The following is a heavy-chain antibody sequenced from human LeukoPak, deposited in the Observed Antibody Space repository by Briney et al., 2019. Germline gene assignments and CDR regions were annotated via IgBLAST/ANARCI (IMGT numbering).Heavy chain of an antibody. CDR3: ARRAYCGGDCYSGLGAFDI. Sequence: PSETLSLTCTVSGGSISSYYWSWIRQPPGKGLEWIGYIYTSGSTNYNPSLKSRVTISVDTSKNQFSLKLSSVTAADTAVYYCARRAYCGGDCYSGLGAFDIWGQGTMVTVSS. J-gene: IGHJ3*02. D-gene: IGHD2-21*02. CDR1: GGSISSYY. V-gene: IGHV4-4*09. CDR2: IYTSGST.